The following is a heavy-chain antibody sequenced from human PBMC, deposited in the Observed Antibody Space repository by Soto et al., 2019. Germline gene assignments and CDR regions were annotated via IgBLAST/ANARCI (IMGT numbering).Heavy chain of an antibody. CDR3: SLGSSGYFLDFDY. CDR2: IIPIFGTA. J-gene: IGHJ4*02. D-gene: IGHD3-22*01. Sequence: GASVKVSCKASGGTFSSYVISWLRQAPGQGLEWMGGIIPIFGTANYAQKFQGRVTITADESTSTAYMELSSLRSEDTAVYYCSLGSSGYFLDFDYWGQGTLVTVSS. CDR1: GGTFSSYV. V-gene: IGHV1-69*13.